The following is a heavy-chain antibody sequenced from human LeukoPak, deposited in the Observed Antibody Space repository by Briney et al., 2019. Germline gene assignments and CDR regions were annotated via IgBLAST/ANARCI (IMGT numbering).Heavy chain of an antibody. V-gene: IGHV1-69*04. CDR3: ASHDYGDELTYGDAFDI. CDR2: IIPILGIA. Sequence: VASVKVSCKASGGTFSSYAISWVRQAPGQGLEWMGRIIPILGIANYAQKFQGRVTITADKSTSTAYMELSSLRSEDTAVYYCASHDYGDELTYGDAFDIWGQGTMVTVSS. D-gene: IGHD4-17*01. J-gene: IGHJ3*02. CDR1: GGTFSSYA.